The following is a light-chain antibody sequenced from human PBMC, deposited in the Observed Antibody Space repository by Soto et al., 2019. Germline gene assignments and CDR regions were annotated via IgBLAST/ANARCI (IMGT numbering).Light chain of an antibody. CDR1: QSIRTW. V-gene: IGKV1-5*03. Sequence: DIQMTQSPSTLPASVGDRVTITCRASQSIRTWLAWYQHKPENAPKLLIYKASSLESGVPLRFSGSGSGTEFTLTISSLQPDDFATYYCQQYDSYPYTFGQGTKLEIK. J-gene: IGKJ2*01. CDR3: QQYDSYPYT. CDR2: KAS.